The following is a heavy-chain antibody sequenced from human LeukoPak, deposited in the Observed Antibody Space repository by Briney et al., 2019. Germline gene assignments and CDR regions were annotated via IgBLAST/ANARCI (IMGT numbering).Heavy chain of an antibody. CDR2: IYHSGST. V-gene: IGHV4-31*03. Sequence: SETLSLTCTVSGGSISSGGCQWSWIRQHPGKGLEWIGYIYHSGSTYYNPSLKSRVTISVDTSKNQFSLNLSSVTAADTAVYYCARGHGDGYNYRGYYFDSWGQGTLVTVSS. CDR1: GGSISSGGCQ. J-gene: IGHJ4*02. CDR3: ARGHGDGYNYRGYYFDS. D-gene: IGHD5-24*01.